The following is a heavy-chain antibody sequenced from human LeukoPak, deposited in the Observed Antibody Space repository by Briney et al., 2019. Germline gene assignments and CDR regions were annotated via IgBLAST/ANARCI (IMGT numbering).Heavy chain of an antibody. CDR2: ISSSGGST. J-gene: IGHJ3*02. Sequence: GGSLRLSCAASGFTFSSYAMHWVRQAPGKGLEYVSAISSSGGSTYYANSVKGRFTISRDNSKNTLYLQMGSLRAEDMAVYYCAIALSDAFDIRGQGTVVTVSS. CDR3: AIALSDAFDI. CDR1: GFTFSSYA. V-gene: IGHV3-64*01.